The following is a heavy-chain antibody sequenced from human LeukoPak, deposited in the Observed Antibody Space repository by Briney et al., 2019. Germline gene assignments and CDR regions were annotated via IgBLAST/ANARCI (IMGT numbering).Heavy chain of an antibody. Sequence: GASVKVSCKASGYTFTSYYMHWVRQAPGQGLEWMGIINPSGGSTSYAQKFQGRVTMTRDTSTSTAYMELRSLRSDDTAVYYCARDPRELLRAQSYFDYWGQGTLVTVSS. D-gene: IGHD1-26*01. V-gene: IGHV1-46*01. CDR1: GYTFTSYY. CDR2: INPSGGST. CDR3: ARDPRELLRAQSYFDY. J-gene: IGHJ4*02.